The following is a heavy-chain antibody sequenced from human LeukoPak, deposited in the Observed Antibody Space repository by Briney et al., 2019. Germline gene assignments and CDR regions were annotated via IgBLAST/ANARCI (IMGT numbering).Heavy chain of an antibody. CDR1: GYTLTELS. CDR3: ATRSRRGSYYDAFDI. Sequence: ASVKVSCKVSGYTLTELSMHWVRHAPGKGLEWMGGFDPEDGETIYAQRFQGRVTMTEDKSTDAAYMELSSLRSEDTAVYYCATRSRRGSYYDAFDIWGQGTMVTVSS. D-gene: IGHD1-26*01. V-gene: IGHV1-24*01. CDR2: FDPEDGET. J-gene: IGHJ3*02.